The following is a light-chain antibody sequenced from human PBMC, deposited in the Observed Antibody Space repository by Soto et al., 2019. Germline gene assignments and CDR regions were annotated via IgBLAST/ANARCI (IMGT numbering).Light chain of an antibody. J-gene: IGKJ1*01. CDR1: QSINAW. CDR3: QQYHRYST. Sequence: DIQMTQAPSTLSASVGDRVTITCRAIQSINAWLAWYQQKPGKAPTLLIYDVSTLDSGVPSRFSSSASRTEFTLTISRLEFDDFATYYCQQYHRYSTFGQGTRVDIK. V-gene: IGKV1-5*01. CDR2: DVS.